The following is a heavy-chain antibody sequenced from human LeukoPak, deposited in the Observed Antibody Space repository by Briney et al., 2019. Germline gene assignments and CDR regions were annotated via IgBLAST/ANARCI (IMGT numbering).Heavy chain of an antibody. V-gene: IGHV3-7*01. CDR1: GFSISSYW. CDR2: IKQDGSEK. J-gene: IGHJ3*02. D-gene: IGHD6-6*01. Sequence: GGSLRLSCAASGFSISSYWMSWVRQAPGKGLEWVANIKQDGSEKYYVDSVKGRFTISRDNAKNSLSLQMNNLRAEDTAVYYCARSQLGAFDIWDQGTMVTVSS. CDR3: ARSQLGAFDI.